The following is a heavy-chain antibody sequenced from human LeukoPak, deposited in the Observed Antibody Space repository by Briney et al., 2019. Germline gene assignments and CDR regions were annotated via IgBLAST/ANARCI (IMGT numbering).Heavy chain of an antibody. Sequence: KPSETLSLTCTVSGVSISNYYWSWIRQPPGKGLEWIGYIYYSGSTNYSPSLKSRVTISVDTSKNQFSLKLSSVTAADTAVFYCARAASSWSFDYWGQGTLVTVSS. CDR3: ARAASSWSFDY. J-gene: IGHJ4*02. D-gene: IGHD6-13*01. V-gene: IGHV4-59*01. CDR2: IYYSGST. CDR1: GVSISNYY.